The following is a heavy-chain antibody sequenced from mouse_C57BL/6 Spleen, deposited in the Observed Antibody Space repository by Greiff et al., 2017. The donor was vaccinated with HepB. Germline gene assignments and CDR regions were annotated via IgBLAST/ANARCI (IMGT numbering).Heavy chain of an antibody. D-gene: IGHD2-4*01. V-gene: IGHV1-52*01. J-gene: IGHJ1*03. CDR3: ARRNDYGNWYFDV. CDR2: IDPSDSET. Sequence: VKLQQPGAELVRPGSSVKLSCKASGYTFTSYWMHWVKQRPIQGLEWIGNIDPSDSETHYNQKFKDKATLTVDKSSSTAYMQLSSLTSEDSAVYYCARRNDYGNWYFDVWGTGTTVTVSS. CDR1: GYTFTSYW.